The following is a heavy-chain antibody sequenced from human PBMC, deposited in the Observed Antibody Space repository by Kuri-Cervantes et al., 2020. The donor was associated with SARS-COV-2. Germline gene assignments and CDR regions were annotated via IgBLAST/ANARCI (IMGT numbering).Heavy chain of an antibody. D-gene: IGHD3-3*01. CDR1: GGSFSAYY. J-gene: IGHJ6*03. V-gene: IGHV4-34*01. CDR3: ARRLWSGYSFRYYHYMDV. Sequence: SKTLSLTCDVYGGSFSAYYWTWFRQPPGKGLEWIGEINHSGSTNYNPSLKSRVTISVDTSKNQISLKLSSVTAADTAVYYCARRLWSGYSFRYYHYMDVWGKGTTVTVSS. CDR2: INHSGST.